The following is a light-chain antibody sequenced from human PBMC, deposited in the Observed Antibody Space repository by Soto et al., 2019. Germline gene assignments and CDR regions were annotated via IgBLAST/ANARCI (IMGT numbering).Light chain of an antibody. CDR2: WAS. J-gene: IGKJ2*01. Sequence: DIVMTQSPDSLAVSLGERATINCKSSQSVLYNSNNKNYLAWYQQKPGQPPNLLVYWASTRESGVPDRFSGSGSGTDFTLTISSLQAEDVAVYYCQQYYSTPHTFGQGTKLEIK. V-gene: IGKV4-1*01. CDR1: QSVLYNSNNKNY. CDR3: QQYYSTPHT.